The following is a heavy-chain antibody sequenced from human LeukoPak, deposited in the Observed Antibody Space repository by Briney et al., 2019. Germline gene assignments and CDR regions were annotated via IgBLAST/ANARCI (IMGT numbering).Heavy chain of an antibody. CDR1: GGSISSDY. V-gene: IGHV4-59*08. J-gene: IGHJ3*02. CDR2: IFYSGST. D-gene: IGHD6-13*01. CDR3: ATQIAAAGLSLGGDAFDI. Sequence: PSETLSLTCTVSGGSISSDYWSWIRQPPGKGLEWIGYIFYSGSTNYNPSLKSRVTISVDTSKNQFSLKLSSVTAADTAVYYCATQIAAAGLSLGGDAFDIWGQGTMVTVSS.